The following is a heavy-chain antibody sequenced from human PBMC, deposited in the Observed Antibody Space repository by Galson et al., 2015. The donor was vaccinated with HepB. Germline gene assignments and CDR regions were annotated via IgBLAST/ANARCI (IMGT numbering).Heavy chain of an antibody. CDR2: IQPGDSDT. D-gene: IGHD3-16*01. J-gene: IGHJ6*02. Sequence: QSGAEVKKSGESLKISCKGSGYSFTSYWIVWVRQRPGKGLEWMGIIQPGDSDTRYSPSFQGQVTISADKSIGTAYLQWSGLKASDSAMYYCARRGSRSYYYYGMDVWGQGTTVTVSS. V-gene: IGHV5-51*03. CDR1: GYSFTSYW. CDR3: ARRGSRSYYYYGMDV.